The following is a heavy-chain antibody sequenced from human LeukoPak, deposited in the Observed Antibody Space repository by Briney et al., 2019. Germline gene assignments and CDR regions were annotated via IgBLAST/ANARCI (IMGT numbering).Heavy chain of an antibody. J-gene: IGHJ4*02. Sequence: SETLSLTCAVYGGSFSGYYWSWIRQPPGKGLEWIGEINHSGSTNYNPSLKSRVTISVDTSKSQFSLKLSSVTAADTAVYYCARIAVAGTIDYWGQGTLVTVSS. D-gene: IGHD6-19*01. CDR3: ARIAVAGTIDY. V-gene: IGHV4-34*01. CDR1: GGSFSGYY. CDR2: INHSGST.